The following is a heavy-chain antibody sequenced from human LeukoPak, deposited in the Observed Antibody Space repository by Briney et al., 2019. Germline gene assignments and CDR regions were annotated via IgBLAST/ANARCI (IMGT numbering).Heavy chain of an antibody. CDR3: AKDGASIVVGGYFDY. CDR1: GFTFSSYG. Sequence: PGGSLRLSCAASGFTFSSYGMHWVRQAPGKGLEWVAFIRYDGSNKYYADSVKGRFTISRDNSKNTLYLQMNSLRAEDTAVYYCAKDGASIVVGGYFDYWGQGTLVTVSS. CDR2: IRYDGSNK. J-gene: IGHJ4*02. D-gene: IGHD2-2*01. V-gene: IGHV3-30*02.